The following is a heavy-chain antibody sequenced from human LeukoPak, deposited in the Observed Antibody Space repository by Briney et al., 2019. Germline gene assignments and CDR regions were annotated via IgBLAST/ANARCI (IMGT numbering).Heavy chain of an antibody. CDR2: ISGDGAKT. Sequence: PGGSLRLSCAASGFTLSNYALSWVRQAPEKELEWVSAISGDGAKTYYADSVKGRFTVSRENSNNTVYLQMSGLRVDDTAVYYCARDGPGAVEKDYWGQGTLVTVPS. CDR1: GFTLSNYA. D-gene: IGHD6-19*01. V-gene: IGHV3-23*01. CDR3: ARDGPGAVEKDY. J-gene: IGHJ4*02.